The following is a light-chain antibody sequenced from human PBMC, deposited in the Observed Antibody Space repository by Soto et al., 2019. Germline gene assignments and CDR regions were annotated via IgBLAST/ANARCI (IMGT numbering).Light chain of an antibody. J-gene: IGKJ1*01. V-gene: IGKV1-5*01. Sequence: DIQMTQSPSTLSASVGDRVTITFRASQSISSWLAWYQQKPGKAPKLLIYDASSLESGVPSRFSGSGSGTEFTLTISRLQPDDFATYYCQQYNTYWTFGQGTKV. CDR3: QQYNTYWT. CDR2: DAS. CDR1: QSISSW.